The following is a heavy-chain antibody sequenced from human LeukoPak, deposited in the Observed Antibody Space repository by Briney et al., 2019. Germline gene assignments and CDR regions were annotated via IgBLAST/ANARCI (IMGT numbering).Heavy chain of an antibody. Sequence: GGSLRLSCAASGFTFSSYAMSWVRQAPGKGLEWVSAISGSGGSTYYADSVKGRFTISRDNAKNSLYLQMNSLRAEDTAVYYCARGVAILSSSIDPWGQGTLVTVSS. V-gene: IGHV3-23*01. J-gene: IGHJ5*02. CDR1: GFTFSSYA. CDR3: ARGVAILSSSIDP. CDR2: ISGSGGST. D-gene: IGHD6-13*01.